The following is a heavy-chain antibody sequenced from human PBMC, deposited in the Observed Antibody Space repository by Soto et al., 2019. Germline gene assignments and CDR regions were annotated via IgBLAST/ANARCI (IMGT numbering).Heavy chain of an antibody. Sequence: ASVKVSCKVSGYTLTELSMHWVRQAPGKGLEWMGGFDPEDGETIYAQKFQGRVTMTEDTSTDTAYMELSSLRSEDTAVYYCATQSPALYSYGSNNYYYYMDVWGKGTTVTVS. J-gene: IGHJ6*03. CDR1: GYTLTELS. CDR3: ATQSPALYSYGSNNYYYYMDV. CDR2: FDPEDGET. V-gene: IGHV1-24*01. D-gene: IGHD5-18*01.